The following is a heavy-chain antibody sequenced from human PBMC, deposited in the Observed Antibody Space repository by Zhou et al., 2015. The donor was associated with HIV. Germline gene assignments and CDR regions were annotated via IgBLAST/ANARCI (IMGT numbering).Heavy chain of an antibody. CDR1: GGTFSSYA. CDR2: IIPIFGTA. V-gene: IGHV1-69*12. J-gene: IGHJ6*02. D-gene: IGHD5-12*01. CDR3: ASGRYSGYAPNSHYYGMDV. Sequence: QVQLVQSGAEVKKPGSSVKVSCKASGGTFSSYAISWVRQAPGQGLEWMGGIIPIFGTANYAQKFQGRVTITADESTSTAYMELSSLRSEDTAVYYCASGRYSGYAPNSHYYGMDVWGQGTTVTVSS.